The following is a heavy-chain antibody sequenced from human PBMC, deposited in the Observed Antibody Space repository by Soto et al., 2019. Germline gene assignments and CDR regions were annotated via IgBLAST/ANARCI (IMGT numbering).Heavy chain of an antibody. D-gene: IGHD2-15*01. CDR3: TTGPIVVVVAATDAFDI. V-gene: IGHV3-15*01. CDR1: GFTFSNAW. CDR2: IKSKTDGGTT. J-gene: IGHJ3*02. Sequence: GGSLRLSCAASGFTFSNAWMSWVRQAPGKGLEWVGRIKSKTDGGTTDYAAPVKGRFTISRDDSKNTLYLQMNSLKTEDTAVYYCTTGPIVVVVAATDAFDIWGQGTMVTVSS.